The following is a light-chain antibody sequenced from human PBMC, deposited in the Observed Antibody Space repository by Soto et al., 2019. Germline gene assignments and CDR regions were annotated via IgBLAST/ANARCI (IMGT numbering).Light chain of an antibody. CDR1: QSVSRN. V-gene: IGKV3-15*01. CDR2: GAS. Sequence: TQSPATLSVSPGDRATLSCRASQSVSRNLAWYQQKPGRAPRLLIYGASTRATGVPARFSGSRSGTEFTLSISSLQSEDFAVYYCQQYGDWPPDTFGQGTKLEI. J-gene: IGKJ2*01. CDR3: QQYGDWPPDT.